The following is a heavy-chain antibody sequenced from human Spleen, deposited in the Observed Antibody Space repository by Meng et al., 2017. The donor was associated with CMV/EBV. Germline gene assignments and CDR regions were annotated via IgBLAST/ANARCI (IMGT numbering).Heavy chain of an antibody. CDR1: GFTFSSYS. D-gene: IGHD4-17*01. V-gene: IGHV3-21*01. CDR3: ARSETTDGLDV. J-gene: IGHJ6*02. Sequence: GGSLRLSCAASGFTFSSYSMNWVRQAPGKGLEWVSSISSSSSYIYYADSVKGRFTISRDNAKNSLYLVVNSLRPDDTAVYYCARSETTDGLDVWGQGTTVTVSS. CDR2: ISSSSSYI.